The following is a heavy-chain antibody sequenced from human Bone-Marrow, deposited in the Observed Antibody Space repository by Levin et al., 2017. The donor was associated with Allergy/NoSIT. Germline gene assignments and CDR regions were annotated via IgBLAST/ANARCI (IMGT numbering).Heavy chain of an antibody. CDR2: INSDGSST. CDR3: ARVGSSSWHSLFDY. J-gene: IGHJ4*02. Sequence: LSLTCAASGFTFRSYWMHWVRQAPGKGLVWVSRINSDGSSTTYADSVKGRFTISRDNAKNTLYLQMNSLRAEDTAVYFCARVGSSSWHSLFDYWGQGTLVTVSS. D-gene: IGHD6-13*01. V-gene: IGHV3-74*01. CDR1: GFTFRSYW.